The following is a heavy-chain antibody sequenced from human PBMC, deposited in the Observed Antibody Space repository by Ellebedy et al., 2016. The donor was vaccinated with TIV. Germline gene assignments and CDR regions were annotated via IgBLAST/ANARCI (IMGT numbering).Heavy chain of an antibody. CDR3: ARAIPPTYTYDSSGHWTPYNYYGMDV. J-gene: IGHJ6*02. Sequence: PGGSLRLSCAASGFTFSIYSMNWVRQAPGKGLEWVSHITSGRSSKDYADSVKGRFTVSRDDATKSLYLQMNSLRDEDTAVYYCARAIPPTYTYDSSGHWTPYNYYGMDVWGQGTTVTVSS. CDR2: ITSGRSSK. V-gene: IGHV3-48*02. D-gene: IGHD3-22*01. CDR1: GFTFSIYS.